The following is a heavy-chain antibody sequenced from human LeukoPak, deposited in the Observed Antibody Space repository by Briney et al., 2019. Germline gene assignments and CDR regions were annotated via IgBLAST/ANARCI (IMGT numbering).Heavy chain of an antibody. CDR2: ISSSGSTI. CDR3: ARHRIAAAAPEGNWFDP. D-gene: IGHD6-13*01. CDR1: GFTFSDYY. J-gene: IGHJ5*02. V-gene: IGHV3-11*01. Sequence: GGSLRLSCAASGFTFSDYYMSWIRQAPGKGLEWVSYISSSGSTIYYADSVKGRFAISRDNAKNSLYLQMNSLRAEDTAVYYCARHRIAAAAPEGNWFDPWGQGTLVTVSS.